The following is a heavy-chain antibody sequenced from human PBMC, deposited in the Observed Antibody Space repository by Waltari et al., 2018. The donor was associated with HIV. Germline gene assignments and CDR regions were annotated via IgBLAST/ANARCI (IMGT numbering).Heavy chain of an antibody. CDR2: INHSGST. J-gene: IGHJ5*02. Sequence: QVQLQQWGAGLLKPSETLSLTCAVYGGSFSGYYWSWIRQPPGQGPEWIGEINHSGSTNYNPSRTSRVTISVDTSKNQFSLKLSSVTAADTAVYYCARIGEITGTIRFDPWGQGTLVTVAS. D-gene: IGHD1-20*01. CDR3: ARIGEITGTIRFDP. V-gene: IGHV4-34*01. CDR1: GGSFSGYY.